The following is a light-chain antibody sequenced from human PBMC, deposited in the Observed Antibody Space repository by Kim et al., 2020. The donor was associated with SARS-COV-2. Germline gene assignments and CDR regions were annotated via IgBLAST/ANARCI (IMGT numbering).Light chain of an antibody. CDR3: QVWDSSLVV. J-gene: IGLJ2*01. Sequence: VALGQTARITCGGNNMGSKNVHWYQQKPGQAPVLVIYRDSNRPSGIPERFSGSNSGNTATLTISRAQAGDEADYYCQVWDSSLVVFGGGTQLTVL. V-gene: IGLV3-9*01. CDR2: RDS. CDR1: NMGSKN.